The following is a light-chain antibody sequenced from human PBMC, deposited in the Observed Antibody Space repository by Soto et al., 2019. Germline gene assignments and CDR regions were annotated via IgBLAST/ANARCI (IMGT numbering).Light chain of an antibody. CDR2: DAS. J-gene: IGKJ4*01. CDR1: EDMSNY. Sequence: DIHMTQSPSSLSASVGDRVTITCQASEDMSNYLNWYQQKPGKAPKLLIYDASNLEAGVPSRFSGSGSGTDFTFTISSLQPEDIATYYCQRYANLPFTVGEGTRVEIK. V-gene: IGKV1-33*01. CDR3: QRYANLPFT.